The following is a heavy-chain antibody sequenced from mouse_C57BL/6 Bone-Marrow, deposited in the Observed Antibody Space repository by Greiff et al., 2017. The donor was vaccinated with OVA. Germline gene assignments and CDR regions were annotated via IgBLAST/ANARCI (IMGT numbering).Heavy chain of an antibody. CDR2: IYPGSGNT. Sequence: LVESGAELVRPGASVKLSCKASGYTFTDYYINWVKQRPGQGLEWIARIYPGSGNTYYNEKFKGKATLTAEKSSSTAYMQLSSLTSEDSAVYFCAHCLYYYAMDYWGQGTSVTVSS. J-gene: IGHJ4*01. V-gene: IGHV1-76*01. CDR1: GYTFTDYY. CDR3: AHCLYYYAMDY.